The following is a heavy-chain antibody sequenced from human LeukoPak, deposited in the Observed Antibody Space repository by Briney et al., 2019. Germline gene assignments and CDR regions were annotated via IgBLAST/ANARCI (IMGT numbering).Heavy chain of an antibody. CDR3: ARLQWELLEKYYYYAMDV. D-gene: IGHD3-10*01. CDR2: ISTSSSFI. Sequence: PGGSLRLSCAASGFTFSRYSMNWVRQAPGKGLEWVSYISTSSSFIYYADSVKGRSTISRDNAKNSLYLQMNSLRADDTAVYYCARLQWELLEKYYYYAMDVWGQGTTVTVSS. J-gene: IGHJ6*02. CDR1: GFTFSRYS. V-gene: IGHV3-21*05.